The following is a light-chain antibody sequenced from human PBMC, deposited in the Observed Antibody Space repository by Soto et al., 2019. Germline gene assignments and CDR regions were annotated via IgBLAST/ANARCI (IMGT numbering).Light chain of an antibody. V-gene: IGKV3-20*01. CDR1: RSVSANN. CDR3: QQYDNSVWT. Sequence: IVLTQSPGTLSSSPGERATLSCRASRSVSANNLAWYQQRPGQAPRLLIYGASRRATGIPDRFSGSGSGTEFTLTISRLEPEDVAVYYCQQYDNSVWTFGQGTKVEIK. CDR2: GAS. J-gene: IGKJ1*01.